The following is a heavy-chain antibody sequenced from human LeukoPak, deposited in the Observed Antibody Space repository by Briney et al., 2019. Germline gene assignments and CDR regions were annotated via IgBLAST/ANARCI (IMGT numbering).Heavy chain of an antibody. Sequence: SETLSLTCTVSGGSISSYYWSWIRQPPGKGLEWIGYIYYTGSTNYTPSLKSRVTISVDTSKNQFSLKLSSVTAADTAVYYCARDSPVVVVAAGWFDPWGQGTLVTVSS. D-gene: IGHD2-15*01. CDR2: IYYTGST. CDR3: ARDSPVVVVAAGWFDP. CDR1: GGSISSYY. J-gene: IGHJ5*02. V-gene: IGHV4-59*01.